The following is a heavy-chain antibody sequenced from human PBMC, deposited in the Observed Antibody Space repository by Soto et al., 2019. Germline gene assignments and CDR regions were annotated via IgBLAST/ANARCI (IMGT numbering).Heavy chain of an antibody. D-gene: IGHD1-26*01. CDR2: IWYDGSNK. V-gene: IGHV3-33*01. CDR3: ARDLSMWELLN. CDR1: GFTFSSYG. Sequence: QVQLVESGGGVVQPGRSLRLSCAASGFTFSSYGMHWVRQAPGKGLEWVAVIWYDGSNKYYADSVKGRFTISRDNSKNTLYMQMNSLRAEDTAVYYCARDLSMWELLNWGQGTLVTVAS. J-gene: IGHJ4*02.